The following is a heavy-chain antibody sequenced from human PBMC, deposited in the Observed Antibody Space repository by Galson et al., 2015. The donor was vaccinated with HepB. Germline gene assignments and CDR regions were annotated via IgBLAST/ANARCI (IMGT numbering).Heavy chain of an antibody. V-gene: IGHV1-69*13. D-gene: IGHD6-13*01. CDR2: IFPIFGTA. Sequence: PVKVSCKAPGGTFGSYAISWVRQAPRQGLEWMGGIFPIFGTANYAQKFQGSVTITADESTSTAYMELSSLRSEDTAIYYCAREGSSSWYDYWGQGTLVTVSS. CDR3: AREGSSSWYDY. J-gene: IGHJ4*02. CDR1: GGTFGSYA.